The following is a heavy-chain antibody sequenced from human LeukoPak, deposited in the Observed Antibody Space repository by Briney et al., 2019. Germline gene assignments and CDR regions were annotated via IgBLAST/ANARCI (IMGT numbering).Heavy chain of an antibody. CDR2: IYSGGST. V-gene: IGHV3-66*01. CDR3: ARAPFGSDY. Sequence: GGSLRLSCAASGFSFSDWAMNWVRHPPGKGLEWVSVIYSGGSTYYADSVKGRFTISRDNSKNTLYLQMNSLGAEDTAVYYCARAPFGSDYWGQGTLVTVSS. D-gene: IGHD3-16*01. J-gene: IGHJ4*02. CDR1: GFSFSDWA.